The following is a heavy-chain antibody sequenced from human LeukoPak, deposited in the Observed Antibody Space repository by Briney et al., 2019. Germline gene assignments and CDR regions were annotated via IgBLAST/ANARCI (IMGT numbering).Heavy chain of an antibody. Sequence: GGSLRLSCTASGFTFSTYSVNWVRQAPGRGLEWVSSISSTSGHIYYVDSVRGRFTISRDNTKNALYLQMNSLRAEDTAVYYCAALWFDPWGQGTLVTVSS. J-gene: IGHJ5*02. CDR2: ISSTSGHI. CDR1: GFTFSTYS. CDR3: AALWFDP. V-gene: IGHV3-21*01.